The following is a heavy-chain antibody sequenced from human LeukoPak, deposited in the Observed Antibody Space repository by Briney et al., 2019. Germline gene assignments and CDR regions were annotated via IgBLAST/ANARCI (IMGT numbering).Heavy chain of an antibody. CDR3: ARREYCSGGTCKGFDP. V-gene: IGHV3-48*03. J-gene: IGHJ5*02. D-gene: IGHD2-15*01. CDR2: VSSSGSTI. Sequence: LPGGSLRLSCAASEFTFSSYEMNWVRQAPGKGLEWVSYVSSSGSTISYADSVKGRFTISRDNAKNSLYLQMNNLRAEDTAIYYCARREYCSGGTCKGFDPWGQGTLVTVS. CDR1: EFTFSSYE.